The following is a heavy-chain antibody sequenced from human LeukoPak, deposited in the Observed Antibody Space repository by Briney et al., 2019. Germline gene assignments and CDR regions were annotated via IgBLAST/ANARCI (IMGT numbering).Heavy chain of an antibody. J-gene: IGHJ4*02. D-gene: IGHD2-2*01. V-gene: IGHV3-7*03. Sequence: GGSLRLSCAGSGFVLSTYWMTWVRQAPGRGLEWVATIRQDGSEKYYADSVKGRFTISRDNAKNSLYLQMNRLRAEDTAVYYCVKLGGYCSSTSCFHFDYWGQGTLVTVSS. CDR1: GFVLSTYW. CDR2: IRQDGSEK. CDR3: VKLGGYCSSTSCFHFDY.